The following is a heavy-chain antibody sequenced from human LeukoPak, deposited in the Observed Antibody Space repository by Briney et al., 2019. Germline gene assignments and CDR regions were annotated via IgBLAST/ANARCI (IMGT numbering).Heavy chain of an antibody. CDR3: ASEAPGYCSSTSCYGGYFQH. J-gene: IGHJ1*01. D-gene: IGHD2-2*01. Sequence: SETLSLTCTVSGGSIGSYYWSWMRQPPGKGLEWIGYIYYSGSTNYNPSLKSRVTISVDTSKNQFSLKLSSVTAADTAVYYCASEAPGYCSSTSCYGGYFQHWGQGTLVTVSS. V-gene: IGHV4-59*01. CDR1: GGSIGSYY. CDR2: IYYSGST.